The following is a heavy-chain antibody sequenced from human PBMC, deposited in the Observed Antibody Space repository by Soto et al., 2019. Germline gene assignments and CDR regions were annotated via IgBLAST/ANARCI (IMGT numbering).Heavy chain of an antibody. CDR3: ARHFQLEQPGYYYYGMDV. D-gene: IGHD6-6*01. J-gene: IGHJ6*02. V-gene: IGHV4-39*01. Sequence: QLQLQESGPGLVKPSETLSLTCTVSGGSISSSSYYWGWIRQPPGMGLEWIGSIYYSGSTYYNPSLKSRVTISVDTSKNQFSLKLSSVTAADTAVYYCARHFQLEQPGYYYYGMDVWGQGTTVTVSS. CDR1: GGSISSSSYY. CDR2: IYYSGST.